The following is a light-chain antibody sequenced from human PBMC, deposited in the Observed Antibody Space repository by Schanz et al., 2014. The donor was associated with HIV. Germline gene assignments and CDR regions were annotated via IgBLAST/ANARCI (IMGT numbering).Light chain of an antibody. V-gene: IGKV3D-15*01. J-gene: IGKJ3*01. CDR2: GAS. CDR3: QQSNDWPRST. Sequence: EIVMTQSPGTLSVSPGERATLSCRASQSISTHLAWYQQKPGQAPTLLIYGASKRATGIPDRFIGSGSGTDFTLTINRLEPEDFAVYYCQQSNDWPRSTFGPGTKVDIK. CDR1: QSISTH.